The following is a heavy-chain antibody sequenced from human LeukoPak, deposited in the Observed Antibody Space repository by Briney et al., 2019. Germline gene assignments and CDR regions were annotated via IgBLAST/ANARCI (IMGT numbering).Heavy chain of an antibody. D-gene: IGHD2-2*01. J-gene: IGHJ3*02. Sequence: ASETLSLTCTVSGGSISSGGYYWSWIRQPPGKGLEWIGYIYHSGSTYYNPSLKSRVTISVDRSKNQFSLKLSSVTAADTAVYYCASYCSSTSCYWAMDAFDIWGQGTMVTVSS. CDR1: GGSISSGGYY. CDR3: ASYCSSTSCYWAMDAFDI. CDR2: IYHSGST. V-gene: IGHV4-30-2*01.